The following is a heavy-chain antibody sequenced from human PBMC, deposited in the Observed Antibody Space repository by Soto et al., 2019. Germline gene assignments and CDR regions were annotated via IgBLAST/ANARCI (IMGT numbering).Heavy chain of an antibody. CDR1: GGSINSSSYF. Sequence: SETLSLTCSVSGGSINSSSYFWGWVRQPPGKGLEWIGSIYYSGSTYYNPSLRSRVTISVDTSKNQFSLKLSSVTAADTAVFYCARHYSSGSRNWFDPWGQGTLVTVSS. D-gene: IGHD6-19*01. CDR3: ARHYSSGSRNWFDP. CDR2: IYYSGST. V-gene: IGHV4-39*01. J-gene: IGHJ5*02.